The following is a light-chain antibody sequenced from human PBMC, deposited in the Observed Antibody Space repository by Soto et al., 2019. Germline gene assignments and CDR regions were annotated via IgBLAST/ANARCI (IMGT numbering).Light chain of an antibody. J-gene: IGLJ2*01. CDR3: MLSYYGALV. CDR2: DTS. CDR1: TGAVTSGHY. V-gene: IGLV7-46*01. Sequence: QSVVTQEPSLTVSPGGTVTLTCDSSTGAVTSGHYRYWFQQKPGQAPRTLIYDTSNTHSWTPARFSGSLLGGKAALTLSGEQPDDEAAYYCMLSYYGALVFGGGTKVTVL.